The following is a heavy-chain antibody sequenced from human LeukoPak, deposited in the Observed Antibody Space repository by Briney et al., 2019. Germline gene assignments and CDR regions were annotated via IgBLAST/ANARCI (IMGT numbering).Heavy chain of an antibody. Sequence: GESLQISCKGSGYSFTSYWIGWVRQMPGKGLEWMGIIYPGDSDTRYIPSFQGQVTISADKSISTAYLQWSSLKASDTAMYYCARRELAVAGSFDYWGQGTLVTVSS. CDR3: ARRELAVAGSFDY. CDR2: IYPGDSDT. J-gene: IGHJ4*02. CDR1: GYSFTSYW. V-gene: IGHV5-51*01. D-gene: IGHD6-19*01.